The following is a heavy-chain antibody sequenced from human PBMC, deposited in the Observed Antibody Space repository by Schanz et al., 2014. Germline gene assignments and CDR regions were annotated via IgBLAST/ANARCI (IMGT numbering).Heavy chain of an antibody. V-gene: IGHV1-8*01. CDR1: GYTFTSYD. J-gene: IGHJ4*02. CDR2: MNPNSGTT. D-gene: IGHD1-7*01. Sequence: QAQLVQSGAEVKRPGASVKVSCKASGYTFTSYDIGWVRQATGQGLEWMGWMNPNSGTTGYAQKFQGRVTMTRDTSISTAYMELSSLRSDDTAVYYCARELRLEYYFDYWGQGTLVTVSS. CDR3: ARELRLEYYFDY.